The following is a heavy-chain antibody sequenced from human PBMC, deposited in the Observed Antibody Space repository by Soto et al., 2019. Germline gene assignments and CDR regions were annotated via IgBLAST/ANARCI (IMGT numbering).Heavy chain of an antibody. D-gene: IGHD4-17*01. J-gene: IGHJ1*01. V-gene: IGHV1-8*01. Sequence: ASVKVSCKTSGYTFTSYDINWVRQATGQELEWMGWMNPNSGNTGYAQKFQGRVSMTRNTSISTAYMELSSLRSEDTAVYYCTRRTTVTTRSQYFHHWGQGTLVTVSS. CDR3: TRRTTVTTRSQYFHH. CDR2: MNPNSGNT. CDR1: GYTFTSYD.